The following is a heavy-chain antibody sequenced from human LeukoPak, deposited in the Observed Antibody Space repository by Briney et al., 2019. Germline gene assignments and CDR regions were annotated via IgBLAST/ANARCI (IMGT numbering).Heavy chain of an antibody. CDR3: ARELPGGQQQLGWFDP. Sequence: SETLSLTCTVSGGSISSYYWSWIRQPAGKGLEWIGRIYTSGSTNYNPSLKSRVTMSVDTSKNQFSLKLSSVTAADTAVYYCARELPGGQQQLGWFDPWGQGTLVTVSS. J-gene: IGHJ5*02. D-gene: IGHD6-13*01. V-gene: IGHV4-4*07. CDR1: GGSISSYY. CDR2: IYTSGST.